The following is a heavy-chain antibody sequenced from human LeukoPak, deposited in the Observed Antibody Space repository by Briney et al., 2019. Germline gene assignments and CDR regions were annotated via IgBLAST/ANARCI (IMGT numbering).Heavy chain of an antibody. CDR1: GFTFSSFG. V-gene: IGHV3-23*01. D-gene: IGHD6-13*01. CDR2: ISGRGGST. J-gene: IGHJ4*02. CDR3: AKDRTNSWRNFDY. Sequence: PGGSLSLSCSGSGFTFSSFGMSWVRQAPGRGLEWVSGISGRGGSTFYAASVKGQLTISRDNSKNTPDLQMNSLRAEDTAVYYCAKDRTNSWRNFDYWGQGTLVTVAS.